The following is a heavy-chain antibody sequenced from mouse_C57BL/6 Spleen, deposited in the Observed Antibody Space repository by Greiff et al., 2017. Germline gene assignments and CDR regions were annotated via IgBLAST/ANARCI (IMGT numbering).Heavy chain of an antibody. Sequence: EVMLVESEGGLVQPGSSMKLSCTASGFTFSDYYMAWVRQVPEKGLEWVANINYDGSSTYYLDSLKSRFIISRDNAKNILYLQMSSLKSEDTATYYCAREDDYDAYFDVWGTGTTVTVSS. J-gene: IGHJ1*03. V-gene: IGHV5-16*01. CDR2: INYDGSST. D-gene: IGHD2-4*01. CDR3: AREDDYDAYFDV. CDR1: GFTFSDYY.